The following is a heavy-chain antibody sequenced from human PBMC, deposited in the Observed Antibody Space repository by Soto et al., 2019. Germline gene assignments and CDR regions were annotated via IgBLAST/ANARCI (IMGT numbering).Heavy chain of an antibody. CDR2: IYYSGST. V-gene: IGHV4-59*01. CDR1: GGSISSYY. Sequence: TSETLSLTCTVSGGSISSYYWSWIRQPPGKGLEWIGYIYYSGSTNYNPSLKSRVTISVDTSKNQFSLKLSSVTAADTAVYYCARVLLWFGETRGNYYYYYGMDVWGQGTTVTVSS. J-gene: IGHJ6*02. D-gene: IGHD3-10*01. CDR3: ARVLLWFGETRGNYYYYYGMDV.